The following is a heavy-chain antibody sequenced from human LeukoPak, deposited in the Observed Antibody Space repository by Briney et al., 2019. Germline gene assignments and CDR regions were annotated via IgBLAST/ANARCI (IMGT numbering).Heavy chain of an antibody. Sequence: SETLSLTCTVSGGSISSSSYYWGWIRPPPGKGLEWIGSIYYSGSTYYNPSLKSRVTISVDTSKNQFSLKLSSVTAADTAVYYCARPKYSSSWYVDAVDYWGQGTLVTVSS. V-gene: IGHV4-39*01. D-gene: IGHD6-13*01. J-gene: IGHJ4*02. CDR3: ARPKYSSSWYVDAVDY. CDR2: IYYSGST. CDR1: GGSISSSSYY.